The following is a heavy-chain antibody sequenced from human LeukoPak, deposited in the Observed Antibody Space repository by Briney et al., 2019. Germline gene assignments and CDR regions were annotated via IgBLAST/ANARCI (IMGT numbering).Heavy chain of an antibody. CDR3: ARAHGWKDYDYVWGSYRLDY. J-gene: IGHJ4*02. V-gene: IGHV1-46*01. CDR2: INPSGGST. D-gene: IGHD3-16*02. Sequence: GASVKVSCKASGYTFTSYYMHWVRQAPGQGLEWMGIINPSGGSTSYAQKFQGRVTMTRDTSTSTVYMELSSLRSEDTAVYYCARAHGWKDYDYVWGSYRLDYWGQGTLVTVSS. CDR1: GYTFTSYY.